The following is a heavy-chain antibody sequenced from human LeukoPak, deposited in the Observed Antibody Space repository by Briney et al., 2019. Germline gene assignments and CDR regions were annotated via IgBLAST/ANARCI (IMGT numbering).Heavy chain of an antibody. J-gene: IGHJ4*02. CDR2: ISSSSSYI. CDR3: AREAGDSSGFDY. CDR1: GFTFGDYA. Sequence: GGSLRLSCTASGFTFGDYAMSWFRQAPGKGLEWVSSISSSSSYIYYADSVKGRFTISRDNAKNSLYLQMNSLRAEDTAVYYCAREAGDSSGFDYWGQGTLVTVSS. D-gene: IGHD3-22*01. V-gene: IGHV3-21*01.